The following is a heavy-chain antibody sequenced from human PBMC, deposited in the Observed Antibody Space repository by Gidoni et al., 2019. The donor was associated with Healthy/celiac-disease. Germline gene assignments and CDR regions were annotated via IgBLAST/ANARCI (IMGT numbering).Heavy chain of an antibody. CDR3: ARVAGLGYFQY. Sequence: EVQLVESGGGLVQPGGSLSLSCAASGFTFSSYWLGWFRQARGKGLEWVANIKEDGSEKYYVDSLKGRFTISRDNAKNSLYLQMNSLRAEDTAVYYCARVAGLGYFQYWGQGTLVTVSS. CDR2: IKEDGSEK. D-gene: IGHD6-19*01. V-gene: IGHV3-7*03. J-gene: IGHJ1*01. CDR1: GFTFSSYW.